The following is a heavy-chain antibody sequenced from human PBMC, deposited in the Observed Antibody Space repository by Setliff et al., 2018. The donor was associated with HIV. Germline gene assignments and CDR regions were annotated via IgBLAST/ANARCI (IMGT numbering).Heavy chain of an antibody. D-gene: IGHD3-3*01. CDR1: GGPMNSDSYS. J-gene: IGHJ5*02. Sequence: SETLSLTCTVSGGPMNSDSYSWTWLRQPAGKGPELIGHIYVGGSVIYNPSLASRVTISMVPSKNQFSLDLSSVTAADTAKYYCARAKTIGVSAVFFDPWGQGRPVTVS. CDR2: IYVGGSV. CDR3: ARAKTIGVSAVFFDP. V-gene: IGHV4-61*09.